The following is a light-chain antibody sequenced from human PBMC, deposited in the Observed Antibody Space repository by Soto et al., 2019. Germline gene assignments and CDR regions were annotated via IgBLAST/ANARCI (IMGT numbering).Light chain of an antibody. J-gene: IGLJ2*01. Sequence: QSALTQPASVSGSPGQSITMSCTGSRSDVGGYNLVSWYQQHPGKAPKLMIYEVSKRPSGVSNRFAGSKSGNTASLTISGLQAEDEADYYFSSYAGSSTFVVFGGGTNLTVL. CDR3: SSYAGSSTFVV. CDR2: EVS. V-gene: IGLV2-23*02. CDR1: RSDVGGYNL.